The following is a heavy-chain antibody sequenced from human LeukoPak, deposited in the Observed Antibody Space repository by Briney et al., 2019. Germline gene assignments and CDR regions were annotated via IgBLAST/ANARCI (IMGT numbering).Heavy chain of an antibody. CDR1: GGSFSGYY. D-gene: IGHD3-3*01. J-gene: IGHJ3*02. CDR3: ARAPFGVVNYAFDI. Sequence: SETLSLTCAVYGGSFSGYYWSWIRQPPGKGLEWIGEINHSGSTNYNPSLKSRVTISVDTSKNQFSLKLSSVTAADTAVYYCARAPFGVVNYAFDIWGQGTIVTVSS. CDR2: INHSGST. V-gene: IGHV4-34*01.